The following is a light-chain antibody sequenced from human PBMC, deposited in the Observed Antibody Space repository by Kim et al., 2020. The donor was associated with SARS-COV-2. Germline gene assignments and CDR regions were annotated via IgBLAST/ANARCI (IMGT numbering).Light chain of an antibody. CDR3: SSFAGSCTWV. J-gene: IGLJ3*02. Sequence: GQSFTISCTGTSSDVGSYNYVSWYQQHPGKAPKVMIYDVSERPSGVPDRVSGSKSGNTASLTISGLQAEDEADYYCSSFAGSCTWVFGGGTQLTVL. CDR1: SSDVGSYNY. V-gene: IGLV2-11*01. CDR2: DVS.